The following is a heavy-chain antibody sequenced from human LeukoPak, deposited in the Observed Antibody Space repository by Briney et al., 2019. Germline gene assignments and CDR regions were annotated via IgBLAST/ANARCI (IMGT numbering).Heavy chain of an antibody. D-gene: IGHD3-22*01. Sequence: PGGSLRLSCAASGFTFSSYWMHWVRQAPGKGLVWVPRINSDGSSTSYADSVKGRFTISRDNAKNTLYLQMNSLRAEDTAVYYCARAGYYDSSGAIGYWGQGTLVTVSS. CDR3: ARAGYYDSSGAIGY. V-gene: IGHV3-74*01. CDR2: INSDGSST. CDR1: GFTFSSYW. J-gene: IGHJ4*02.